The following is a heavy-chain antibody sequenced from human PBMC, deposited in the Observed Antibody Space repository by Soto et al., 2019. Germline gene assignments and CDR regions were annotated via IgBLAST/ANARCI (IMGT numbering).Heavy chain of an antibody. CDR3: ARDLGATKPYYYYYGMDV. CDR2: INAGNGNT. J-gene: IGHJ6*02. Sequence: ASVKVSCKASGYTFTSYAMHWVRQAPGQRLEWMGWINAGNGNTKYSQKFQGRVTITRDTSASTAYMELSSLRSEDTAVYYCARDLGATKPYYYYYGMDVWGQGTTVTVSS. D-gene: IGHD1-26*01. V-gene: IGHV1-3*01. CDR1: GYTFTSYA.